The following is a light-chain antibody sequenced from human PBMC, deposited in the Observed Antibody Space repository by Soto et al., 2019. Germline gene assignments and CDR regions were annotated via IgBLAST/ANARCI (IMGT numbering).Light chain of an antibody. CDR1: HDIKND. J-gene: IGKJ1*01. CDR2: AAS. V-gene: IGKV1-17*01. Sequence: DIQMTQSPSSLSASVGDRVTITCRASHDIKNDLDWYQQKPGKGPKRLIYAASSLQSGVTSRFSGIGSGPYFTLANSILQSEDFATYDCLQHNSYSWTFGQGTTVEIK. CDR3: LQHNSYSWT.